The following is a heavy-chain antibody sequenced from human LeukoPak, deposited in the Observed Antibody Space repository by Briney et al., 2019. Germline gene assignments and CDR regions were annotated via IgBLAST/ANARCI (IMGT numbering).Heavy chain of an antibody. Sequence: PSETLSLTCTVSGGSISSYYWSWIRQPPGKGLEWIGFIYDSGSTNYNSSLKSRVTISVDTSKNQFSLKLSSVTAADTAVYYCARGGYSGYEIDYWGQGTLVTVSS. D-gene: IGHD5-12*01. V-gene: IGHV4-59*08. J-gene: IGHJ4*02. CDR1: GGSISSYY. CDR3: ARGGYSGYEIDY. CDR2: IYDSGST.